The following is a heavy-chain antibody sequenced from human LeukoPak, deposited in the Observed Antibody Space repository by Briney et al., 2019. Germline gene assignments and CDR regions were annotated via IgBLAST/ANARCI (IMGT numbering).Heavy chain of an antibody. V-gene: IGHV4-59*01. CDR3: ARESAAAGLSCFDY. J-gene: IGHJ4*02. D-gene: IGHD6-13*01. CDR2: IYYSGST. Sequence: SETLSLTCTVSGGSISSYYWSWIRQPPGKGLEWIGYIYYSGSTNYNPSLKSRVTISVDTSNNQFSLKLSSVTAADTAVYYCARESAAAGLSCFDYWGQGTLDTVSS. CDR1: GGSISSYY.